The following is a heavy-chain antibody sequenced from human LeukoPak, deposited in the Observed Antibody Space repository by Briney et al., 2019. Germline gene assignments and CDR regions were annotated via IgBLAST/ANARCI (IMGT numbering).Heavy chain of an antibody. CDR2: IRTYNGDT. D-gene: IGHD2-2*02. Sequence: ASVKVSCKTSGYAFTNYAITWVRQPPGQGLEWMGWIRTYNGDTNYAPKLQGRVTMTTDTSTSTAYMELRSLRSDDTAVYYCARDPLYPSYYYYMDVWGKGTTVTVSS. V-gene: IGHV1-18*01. CDR3: ARDPLYPSYYYYMDV. J-gene: IGHJ6*03. CDR1: GYAFTNYA.